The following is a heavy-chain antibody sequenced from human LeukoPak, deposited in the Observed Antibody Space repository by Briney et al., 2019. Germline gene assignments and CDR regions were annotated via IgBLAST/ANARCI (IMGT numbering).Heavy chain of an antibody. CDR2: ISYDGSNK. V-gene: IGHV3-30-3*01. D-gene: IGHD3-22*01. J-gene: IGHJ3*02. CDR3: ARVRDSTGYSHDAFDI. Sequence: GGSLRLSCEVSGITVSDKYMSWVRQAPGKGLEWVAVISYDGSNKYYADSVKGRFTISRDNSKNTLSLQMNSLRAEDTAIYYCARVRDSTGYSHDAFDIWGQGTMVTVSS. CDR1: GITVSDKY.